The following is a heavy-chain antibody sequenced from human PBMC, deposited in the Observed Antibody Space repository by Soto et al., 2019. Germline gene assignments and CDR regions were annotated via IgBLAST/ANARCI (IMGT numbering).Heavy chain of an antibody. J-gene: IGHJ5*02. CDR2: IYHSGST. Sequence: PSETLSLTCTVSGGSISSHYWSWIRQPPGKGLEWIGYIYHSGSTIYNPSLKSRVTISVDRSKNQFSLKLSSVTAADKAVYYCARAPDRWGQGTLVTVS. CDR3: ARAPDR. CDR1: GGSISSHY. V-gene: IGHV4-59*11.